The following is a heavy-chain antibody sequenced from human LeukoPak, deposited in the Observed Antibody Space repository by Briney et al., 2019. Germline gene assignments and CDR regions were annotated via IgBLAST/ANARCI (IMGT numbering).Heavy chain of an antibody. Sequence: SETLSLTWTVSGGSINNYYWGWIRQSPAEGLEWIGYIYYSGSTNYNPSLKSRVTISVDTSKNQFSLMLNSVITADTAVYYCARGLGYYGSGSSYYFDYWGQGTLVTVSS. D-gene: IGHD3-10*01. J-gene: IGHJ4*02. CDR1: GGSINNYY. V-gene: IGHV4-59*01. CDR2: IYYSGST. CDR3: ARGLGYYGSGSSYYFDY.